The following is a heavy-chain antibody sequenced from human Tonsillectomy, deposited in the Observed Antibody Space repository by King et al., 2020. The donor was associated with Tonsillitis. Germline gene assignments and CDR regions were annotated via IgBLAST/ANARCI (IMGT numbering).Heavy chain of an antibody. CDR3: ARGRSSGLSTFYLDY. J-gene: IGHJ4*02. CDR2: LSSGGTYI. V-gene: IGHV3-21*01. CDR1: GFTFSLYG. Sequence: VQLVESGGGLVKPGGSLRISCAASGFTFSLYGLNWVRQAPGKGLEWVSSLSSGGTYIYYADSVKGRFTISRDNAKNSLYLQMNSLRAEDTGVYYCARGRSSGLSTFYLDYWGQGTLVTVSS. D-gene: IGHD2/OR15-2a*01.